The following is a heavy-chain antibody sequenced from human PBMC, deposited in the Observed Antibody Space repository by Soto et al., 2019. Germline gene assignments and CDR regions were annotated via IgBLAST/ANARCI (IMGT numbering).Heavy chain of an antibody. CDR2: ISGSGDAT. CDR3: ASNPISGRTGPFDH. D-gene: IGHD3-10*01. V-gene: IGHV3-23*01. J-gene: IGHJ4*02. Sequence: HPGGSLRLSCAASGFTFSSYALNWLRQAPGKGLQWVSAISGSGDATFYTDSVKGRFTISRDNSKNTLYLQMNSLRAEDTAVYYCASNPISGRTGPFDHWGQGTLVTVSS. CDR1: GFTFSSYA.